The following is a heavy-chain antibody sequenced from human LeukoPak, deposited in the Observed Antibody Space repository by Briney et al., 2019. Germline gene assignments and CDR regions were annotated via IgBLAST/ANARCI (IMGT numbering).Heavy chain of an antibody. CDR3: ARAGWELPEGFDY. D-gene: IGHD1-26*01. CDR2: IRQDGIEK. CDR1: GFAFSSYW. J-gene: IGHJ4*02. V-gene: IGHV3-7*01. Sequence: GGSLRLSCAASGFAFSSYWMSWVRQAPGKGLESVATIRQDGIEKYDVDSVKGRFTISRDNAKNSLYLQMNSLRGEDTAAYYCARAGWELPEGFDYWGQGTLVTVSS.